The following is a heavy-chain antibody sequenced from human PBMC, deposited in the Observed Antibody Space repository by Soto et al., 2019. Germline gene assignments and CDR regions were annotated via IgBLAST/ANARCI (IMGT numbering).Heavy chain of an antibody. Sequence: SETLSLTCAVSGYSISSSNWWGWIRQPPGKGLEWIGYIYYSGTTYYNPSLKSRVTMSVDTSKNQFSLKLTSVTAVDTAVYYCARVRHSYGNWFDPWGQGTLVTVSS. J-gene: IGHJ5*02. CDR3: ARVRHSYGNWFDP. D-gene: IGHD3-10*01. CDR2: IYYSGTT. V-gene: IGHV4-28*03. CDR1: GYSISSSNW.